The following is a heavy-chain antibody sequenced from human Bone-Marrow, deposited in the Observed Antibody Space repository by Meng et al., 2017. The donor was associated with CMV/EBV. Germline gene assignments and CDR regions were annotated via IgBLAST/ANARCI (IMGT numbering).Heavy chain of an antibody. CDR2: ISYDGSNK. CDR1: GFTFDDYG. D-gene: IGHD3-3*01. CDR3: AGVVYDFWSAKYLGGAMDV. V-gene: IGHV3-30*03. J-gene: IGHJ6*02. Sequence: GESLKISCAASGFTFDDYGMSWVRQAPGKGLKWVAVISYDGSNKYYADSVKGRFTISRDNSKNTLYLQMNSLRAEDTAVYYCAGVVYDFWSAKYLGGAMDVWGQGTTVTVSS.